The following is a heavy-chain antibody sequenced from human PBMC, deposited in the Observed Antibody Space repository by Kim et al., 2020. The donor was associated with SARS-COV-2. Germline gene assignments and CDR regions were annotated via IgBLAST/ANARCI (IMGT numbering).Heavy chain of an antibody. CDR2: IYYSGST. D-gene: IGHD6-13*01. CDR1: GGSISSSSYY. CDR3: ARQDRVSKAGSMRY. V-gene: IGHV4-39*01. J-gene: IGHJ4*01. Sequence: SETLSLTCTVSGGSISSSSYYWGWIRQPPGKGLEWFGSIYYSGSTYYNPSLKSRVTISVDTSKNQFSLKLSSVTAADTAVYYCARQDRVSKAGSMRYWG.